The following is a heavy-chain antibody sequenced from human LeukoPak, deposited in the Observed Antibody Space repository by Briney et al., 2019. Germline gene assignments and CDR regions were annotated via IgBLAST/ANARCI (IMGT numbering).Heavy chain of an antibody. CDR1: GFTVSSNY. V-gene: IGHV3-53*01. J-gene: IGHJ3*02. CDR3: ARDLREHGVFDI. D-gene: IGHD1-26*01. Sequence: GGSLRLSCAASGFTVSSNYMTWVRQAPGKGLEWVSEIYSDGRTYYAASVKGRFSISRDNSKNTVYLQMNSPRAEDTAVYYCARDLREHGVFDIWGQGTMVTVSS. CDR2: IYSDGRT.